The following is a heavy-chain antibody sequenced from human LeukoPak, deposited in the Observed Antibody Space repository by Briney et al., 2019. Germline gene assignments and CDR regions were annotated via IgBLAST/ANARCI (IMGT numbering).Heavy chain of an antibody. CDR3: AREAVAEGSDY. Sequence: SETLSLTCTVSGGSISSGGYYWSWIRQHPGKGLEWIGYIYYSGSTYYNPSLKSRVTISIDTSKNQFSLKLSSVTAADTAVYYCAREAVAEGSDYWGQGTLVTVSS. D-gene: IGHD2-15*01. CDR2: IYYSGST. CDR1: GGSISSGGYY. V-gene: IGHV4-31*03. J-gene: IGHJ4*02.